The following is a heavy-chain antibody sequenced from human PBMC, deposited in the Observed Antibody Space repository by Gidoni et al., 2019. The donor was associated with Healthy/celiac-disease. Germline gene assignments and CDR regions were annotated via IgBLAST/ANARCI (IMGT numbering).Heavy chain of an antibody. Sequence: EVQLLESGGGLVQPGGSMRLSCAASGFTFSSYAMSWVRQAPGKGLEWFSASSGSGGSTYYADSVKGRFTISRDNSKNTLYLQMNSLRAEDTAVYYCATPVVDYYYYGMDVWGQGTTVTVSS. CDR2: SSGSGGST. V-gene: IGHV3-23*01. J-gene: IGHJ6*02. D-gene: IGHD6-6*01. CDR3: ATPVVDYYYYGMDV. CDR1: GFTFSSYA.